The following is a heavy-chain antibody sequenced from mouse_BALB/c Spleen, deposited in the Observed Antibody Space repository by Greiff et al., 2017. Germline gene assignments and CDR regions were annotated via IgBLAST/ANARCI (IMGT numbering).Heavy chain of an antibody. V-gene: IGHV5-17*02. D-gene: IGHD1-1*01. CDR2: ISSGSSTI. CDR3: ARSNYYGSSSPYYYAMDY. CDR1: GFTFSSFG. J-gene: IGHJ4*01. Sequence: EVQLVESGGGLVQPGGSRKLSCAASGFTFSSFGMHWVRQAPEKGLEWVAYISSGSSTIYYADTVKGRFTISRDNPKNTLFLQMTSLRSEDTAMYYCARSNYYGSSSPYYYAMDYWGQGTSVTVSS.